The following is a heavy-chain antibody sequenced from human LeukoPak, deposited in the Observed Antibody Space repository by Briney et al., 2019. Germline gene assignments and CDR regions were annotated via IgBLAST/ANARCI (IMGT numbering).Heavy chain of an antibody. J-gene: IGHJ6*03. CDR1: GFTVSSNY. Sequence: GGSLRLFCAASGFTVSSNYMSWVRQAPGKGLEWVSVIYSGGSTYYADSVKGRFTISRDNSKNTLYLQMNSLRAEDTAVYYCARDRSSSWDYYYYYMDVWGKGTTVTVSS. D-gene: IGHD6-13*01. V-gene: IGHV3-53*01. CDR3: ARDRSSSWDYYYYYMDV. CDR2: IYSGGST.